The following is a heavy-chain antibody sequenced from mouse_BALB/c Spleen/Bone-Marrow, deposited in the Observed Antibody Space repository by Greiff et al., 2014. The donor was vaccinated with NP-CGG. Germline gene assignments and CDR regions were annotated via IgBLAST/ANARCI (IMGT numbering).Heavy chain of an antibody. CDR2: ISYSGST. CDR3: ARGLRWFAY. Sequence: VQLKESGPGLVKPSQSLSLTCTVPGYSITSDYAWNWIRQFPGNKLEWMGYISYSGSTSYNPSLKSRISITRDTSKNQFFLQLNSVTTEDTATYYCARGLRWFAYWGQGTLVTVSA. J-gene: IGHJ3*01. CDR1: GYSITSDYA. V-gene: IGHV3-2*02. D-gene: IGHD2-2*01.